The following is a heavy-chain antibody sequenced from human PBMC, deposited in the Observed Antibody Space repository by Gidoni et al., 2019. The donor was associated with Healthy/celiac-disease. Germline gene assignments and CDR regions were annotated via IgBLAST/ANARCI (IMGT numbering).Heavy chain of an antibody. V-gene: IGHV1-18*01. CDR1: GYTFTSYG. J-gene: IGHJ4*02. Sequence: QVQLVQSGAEVTKPGASVQDSCKASGYTFTSYGISWVRQAPGQGLEWMGWSSAYNGNTNYAQKLQGRVTMTTDTSTSTAYMELRSLRSDDTAVYYCARVGYCSGGSCSPIDYWGQGTLVTVSS. D-gene: IGHD2-15*01. CDR3: ARVGYCSGGSCSPIDY. CDR2: SSAYNGNT.